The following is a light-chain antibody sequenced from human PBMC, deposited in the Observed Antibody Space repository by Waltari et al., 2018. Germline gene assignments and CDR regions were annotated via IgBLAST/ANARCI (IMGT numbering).Light chain of an antibody. J-gene: IGLJ2*01. CDR1: SSDVATFKY. CDR2: DIA. V-gene: IGLV2-11*01. Sequence: QSALTQPHSVSGSPGQSVIISCSGTSSDVATFKYVSWYQQYPGKAPKLVIYDIAMLPSGVPDRFSGTQSGNTASLTISGLQAEDEADYYCCSFATTYTLLFGGGTKLTGL. CDR3: CSFATTYTLL.